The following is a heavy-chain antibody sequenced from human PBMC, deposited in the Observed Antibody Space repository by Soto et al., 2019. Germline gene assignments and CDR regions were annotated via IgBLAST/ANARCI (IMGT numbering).Heavy chain of an antibody. D-gene: IGHD1-1*01. CDR2: IYYTGNT. Sequence: SEAHSLTCTVSGVSISSCYWSWIRHPPWKGLEWIGYIYYTGNTNYNPSLKSRVTISVDTSKNQFSLKLTSLTAADTAVYYCGRARTTTELDFQSWGQRTPVTVCS. CDR1: GVSISSCY. V-gene: IGHV4-59*01. CDR3: GRARTTTELDFQS. J-gene: IGHJ4*02.